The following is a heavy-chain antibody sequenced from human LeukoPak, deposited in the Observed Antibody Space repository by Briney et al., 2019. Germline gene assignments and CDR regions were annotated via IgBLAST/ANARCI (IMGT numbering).Heavy chain of an antibody. CDR1: GLTFSSYA. J-gene: IGHJ5*02. V-gene: IGHV3-23*01. CDR2: MSGSGDTT. Sequence: PGGSLRLSCAAYGLTFSSYAMSWVRQAPGEGLNWVSSMSGSGDTTYYADSVKGRFTISRDNSKNTLYLQLNSLRVDDTAVYYCAKGPAATEGWFDPWGQGTLVTVSS. D-gene: IGHD2-2*01. CDR3: AKGPAATEGWFDP.